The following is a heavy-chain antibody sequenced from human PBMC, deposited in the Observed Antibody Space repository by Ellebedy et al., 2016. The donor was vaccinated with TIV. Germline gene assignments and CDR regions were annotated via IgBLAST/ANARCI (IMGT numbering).Heavy chain of an antibody. Sequence: GGSLRLXXKGFGSVFSRHWIGWVRQRPGKGLEWMGIVHPVDSNTKSSPSFEGQVTMSADKSNSTAYLQWRSLRASDTAIYYCARLDYSESFDYYYGMDVWGQGTTVTVS. CDR3: ARLDYSESFDYYYGMDV. D-gene: IGHD4-11*01. CDR2: VHPVDSNT. V-gene: IGHV5-51*01. CDR1: GSVFSRHW. J-gene: IGHJ6*02.